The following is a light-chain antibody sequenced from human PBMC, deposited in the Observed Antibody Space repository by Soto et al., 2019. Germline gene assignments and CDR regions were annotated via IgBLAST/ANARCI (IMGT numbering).Light chain of an antibody. V-gene: IGLV2-14*01. CDR3: SSYTSSSNYV. CDR2: EVS. J-gene: IGLJ1*01. Sequence: QSVLTQPASVSGSPGQSITISCTGTSSDVGNYNYVSWYQQHPAKAPKLMIFEVSNRLSGISSRFSGSKSGNTASLTISGLQAEDEADYYCSSYTSSSNYVFGTGTKV. CDR1: SSDVGNYNY.